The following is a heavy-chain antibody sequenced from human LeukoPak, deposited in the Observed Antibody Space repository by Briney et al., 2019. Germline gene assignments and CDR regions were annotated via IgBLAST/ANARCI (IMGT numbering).Heavy chain of an antibody. J-gene: IGHJ4*02. CDR3: AKAPGELPDFYFDY. D-gene: IGHD1-26*01. Sequence: PGGSLRLSCAASGFTFTSYAMSWVHQAPGKGLEWVSGISWNSGSIGYADSVKGRFTISRDNAKNSLYLQMNSLRAEDMALYYCAKAPGELPDFYFDYWGQGTLVTVSS. CDR1: GFTFTSYA. CDR2: ISWNSGSI. V-gene: IGHV3-9*03.